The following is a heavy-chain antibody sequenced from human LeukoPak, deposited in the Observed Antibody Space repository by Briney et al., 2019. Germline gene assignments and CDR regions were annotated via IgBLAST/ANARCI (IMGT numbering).Heavy chain of an antibody. D-gene: IGHD6-13*01. CDR2: IYYSGST. Sequence: PSETLSLTCTVSGGSISSSSYYWGWIRQPPGKGLEWIGCIYYSGSTYYNPSLKSRVTISVDTSKNQFSLKLSSVTAADTAVYYCASYSSSWYDYYYYGMDVWGQGTTVTVSS. CDR3: ASYSSSWYDYYYYGMDV. V-gene: IGHV4-39*01. CDR1: GGSISSSSYY. J-gene: IGHJ6*02.